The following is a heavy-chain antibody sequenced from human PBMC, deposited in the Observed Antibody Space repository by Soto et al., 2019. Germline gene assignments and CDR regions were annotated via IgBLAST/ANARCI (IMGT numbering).Heavy chain of an antibody. CDR1: GFTFSSYG. J-gene: IGHJ4*02. Sequence: QVQLVESGGGVVQPGRSLRLSCAASGFTFSSYGMHWVRQAPGKGLEWVAVISYDGSNKYYADSVKGRFTISRDNSKKTLYLEMNSLRAEDTAVYYCAKGSVGNLYWGQGTLVTVSS. V-gene: IGHV3-30*18. CDR2: ISYDGSNK. CDR3: AKGSVGNLY. D-gene: IGHD3-10*01.